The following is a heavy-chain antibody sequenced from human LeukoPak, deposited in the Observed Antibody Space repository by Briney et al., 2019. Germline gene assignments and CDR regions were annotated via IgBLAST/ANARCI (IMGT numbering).Heavy chain of an antibody. CDR3: ARARRITMVRGVLRYGMDV. J-gene: IGHJ6*02. V-gene: IGHV1-8*01. Sequence: ASVKVSCKASGYTFTSYDTNWVRQATGQGLEWMGWMNPNSGDTGYAQKFQGRVTMTRNTSISTAYMELSSLRSEDTAVYYCARARRITMVRGVLRYGMDVWGQGTTVTVSS. CDR2: MNPNSGDT. CDR1: GYTFTSYD. D-gene: IGHD3-10*01.